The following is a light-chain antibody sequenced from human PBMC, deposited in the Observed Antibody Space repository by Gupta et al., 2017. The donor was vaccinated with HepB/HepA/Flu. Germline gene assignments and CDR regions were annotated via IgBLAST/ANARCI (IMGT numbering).Light chain of an antibody. CDR3: QQEDSYPFT. Sequence: RMTQSPSSFPASTGDRVTITCRTSQVSSSYLAWYQQKPGQAPKLLIYAASTLQSGVPSRFSGSGSGTDFTLTISCLQSEDFATYYCQQEDSYPFTFGRGTKVEIK. V-gene: IGKV1-8*01. CDR2: AAS. CDR1: QVSSSY. J-gene: IGKJ4*01.